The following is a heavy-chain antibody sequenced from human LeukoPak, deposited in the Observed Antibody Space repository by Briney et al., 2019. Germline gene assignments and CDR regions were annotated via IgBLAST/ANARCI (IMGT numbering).Heavy chain of an antibody. CDR2: VSGSGGIT. V-gene: IGHV3-23*01. Sequence: GGSLRHSCAASGFTFNSYAMTWVRQAPGKGLEWVAHVSGSGGITYYADSVKGRFTVFRDNSKNTLYLQMDSLRAEDTAVYYCAKTTAGNSSGRNPGWPVDYWGQGTLVTVSS. D-gene: IGHD6-19*01. CDR3: AKTTAGNSSGRNPGWPVDY. J-gene: IGHJ4*02. CDR1: GFTFNSYA.